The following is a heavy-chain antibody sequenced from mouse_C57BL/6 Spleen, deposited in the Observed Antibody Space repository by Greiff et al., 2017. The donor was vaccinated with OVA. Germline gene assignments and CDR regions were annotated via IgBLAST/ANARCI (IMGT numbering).Heavy chain of an antibody. Sequence: EAGGGLVQPKGSLKLSCAASGFSFNTYAMNWVRQAPGKGLEWVARIRSKSNNYATYYADSVKDRFTISRDDSESMLYLQMNNLKTEDTAMYYCVREEPNFYYYAMDYWGQGTSVTVSS. J-gene: IGHJ4*01. CDR3: VREEPNFYYYAMDY. D-gene: IGHD4-1*02. CDR2: IRSKSNNYAT. CDR1: GFSFNTYA. V-gene: IGHV10-1*01.